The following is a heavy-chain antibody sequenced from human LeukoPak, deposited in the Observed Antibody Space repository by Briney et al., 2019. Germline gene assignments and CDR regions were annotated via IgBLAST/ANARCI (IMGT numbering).Heavy chain of an antibody. CDR3: ARVAYYYGSGSYGWLVWNRAWFDP. V-gene: IGHV4-39*07. CDR1: GGSISSGSYY. J-gene: IGHJ5*02. Sequence: SETLSLTCTVSGGSISSGSYYWSWIRQPPGKGLEWIGSIYYSGSTYYNPSLKSRLTISVDTSKNQFSLKLSSVTAADTAVYYCARVAYYYGSGSYGWLVWNRAWFDPWGQGTLVTVSS. D-gene: IGHD3-10*01. CDR2: IYYSGST.